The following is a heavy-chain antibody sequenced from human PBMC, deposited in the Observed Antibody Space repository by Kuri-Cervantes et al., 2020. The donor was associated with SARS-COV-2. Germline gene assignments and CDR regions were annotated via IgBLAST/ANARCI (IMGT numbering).Heavy chain of an antibody. V-gene: IGHV3-33*08. D-gene: IGHD6-19*01. CDR3: ARDHKSMAMAVAGTAVDY. J-gene: IGHJ4*02. Sequence: GESLKISCAASGFTFSSYAMSWVRQAPGKGLEWVAVIWYDGSNKYYADSVKGRFTISRDNSKNTLYLQMNSLRAEDTAVYYCARDHKSMAMAVAGTAVDYWGQGTLVTVSS. CDR2: IWYDGSNK. CDR1: GFTFSSYA.